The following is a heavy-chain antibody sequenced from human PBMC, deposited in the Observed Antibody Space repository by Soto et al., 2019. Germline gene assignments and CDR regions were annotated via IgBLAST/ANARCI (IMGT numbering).Heavy chain of an antibody. CDR2: IGGDGGSP. Sequence: EAQLLESGGGLIQPGGSLRLYCVASGFIISEYAMSWVRQAPGKGREWVSVIGGDGGSPIYADSVKGRFTISRDKSKNTLYLQMDSLRADDTAVYYCAKESINRNGIYDPCDIWGPGRVVSVSS. CDR3: AKESINRNGIYDPCDI. V-gene: IGHV3-23*01. D-gene: IGHD3-3*02. CDR1: GFIISEYA. J-gene: IGHJ3*02.